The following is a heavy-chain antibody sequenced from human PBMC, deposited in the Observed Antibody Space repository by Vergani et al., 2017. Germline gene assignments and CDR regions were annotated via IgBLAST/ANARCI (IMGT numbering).Heavy chain of an antibody. CDR3: ARDNKRGWYGD. CDR1: GYTFTGYY. J-gene: IGHJ4*02. V-gene: IGHV1-2*02. Sequence: QVQLVQSGAEVKKPGASVKVSCKASGYTFTGYYMHWVRQAPGQGLEWMGWINHNSGGTNYAQKFQGRVTMTRDTSISTAYMELSRLRSDDTAVYYCARDNKRGWYGDWGQGTLVTVSS. D-gene: IGHD6-19*01. CDR2: INHNSGGT.